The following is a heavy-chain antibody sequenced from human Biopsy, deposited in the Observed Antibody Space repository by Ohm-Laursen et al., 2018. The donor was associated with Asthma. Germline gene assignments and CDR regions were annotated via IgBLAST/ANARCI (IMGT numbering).Heavy chain of an antibody. V-gene: IGHV1-3*04. Sequence: GASVKVSCKASGYTFIHFAIHWVRQAPGQRLEWMGWINTADGNTKYSQKFQGRVTITRDTSASTAYMDLRSLRSEDTAMYYCARTYYDFLTGQVNDAFALWGQGTMVTVSS. D-gene: IGHD3-9*01. CDR3: ARTYYDFLTGQVNDAFAL. J-gene: IGHJ3*01. CDR1: GYTFIHFA. CDR2: INTADGNT.